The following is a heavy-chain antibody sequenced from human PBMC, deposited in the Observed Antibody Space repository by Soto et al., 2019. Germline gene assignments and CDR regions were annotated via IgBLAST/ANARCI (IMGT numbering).Heavy chain of an antibody. CDR2: IYYSGST. CDR1: VGSMTIGGYY. Sequence: PSETLSLTCTVSVGSMTIGGYYRSWIRQHPGTGLEWIGYIYYSGSTYYNPSLKSRVTISVDASKNQFSLKLSSVSAADTAVYYCARDDCGGDCSEHYYYYGMDVWGQGNTVTVS. CDR3: ARDDCGGDCSEHYYYYGMDV. D-gene: IGHD2-21*02. J-gene: IGHJ6*02. V-gene: IGHV4-31*03.